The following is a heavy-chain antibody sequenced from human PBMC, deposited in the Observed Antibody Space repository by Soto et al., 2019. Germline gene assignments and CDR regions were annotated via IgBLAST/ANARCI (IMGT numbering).Heavy chain of an antibody. CDR3: ARGYDFDP. V-gene: IGHV3-21*01. J-gene: IGHJ5*02. CDR1: GFTFSSYS. CDR2: ISSSSTYI. Sequence: EVQLVASGGGLVKPGGSLRLTCAASGFTFSSYSMNWVRQAPGKGLEWVSYISSSSTYIYYADSVKGRFTISRDNAKNSKHLQMNTLRAEDTAVYYCARGYDFDPWGQGILVTVSS. D-gene: IGHD3-3*01.